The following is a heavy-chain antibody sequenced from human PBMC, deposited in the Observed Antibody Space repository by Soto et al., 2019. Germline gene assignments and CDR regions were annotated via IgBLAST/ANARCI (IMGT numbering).Heavy chain of an antibody. CDR3: ARIPLGYCSGGSCPDYYYGMDV. CDR1: GFSLTTSGMC. D-gene: IGHD2-15*01. V-gene: IGHV2-70*01. Sequence: SGPTLVNPTQTLTLTCTFSGFSLTTSGMCVSWIRQPPGKPLEWRALIDWDDDKYYSTSLKTRLTISKDTSKNQVVLTLTNMDPVDTATYYCARIPLGYCSGGSCPDYYYGMDVWGQGTTVTVSS. CDR2: IDWDDDK. J-gene: IGHJ6*02.